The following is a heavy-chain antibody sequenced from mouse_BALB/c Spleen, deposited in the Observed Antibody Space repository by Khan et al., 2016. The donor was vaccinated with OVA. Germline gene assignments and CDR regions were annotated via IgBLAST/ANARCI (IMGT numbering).Heavy chain of an antibody. CDR3: ARVNWQSYYFDY. V-gene: IGHV1S136*01. D-gene: IGHD4-1*01. J-gene: IGHJ2*01. Sequence: VQLQQSGPELVKPGASVKMSCKASGYTFTNYVLHWVKQKPGQGLEWIGYINPYNGGTKYNEKFKGKATLASDRSSITAYMERSSLTSEDSAVYYCARVNWQSYYFDYWGQGTTLTLSS. CDR1: GYTFTNYV. CDR2: INPYNGGT.